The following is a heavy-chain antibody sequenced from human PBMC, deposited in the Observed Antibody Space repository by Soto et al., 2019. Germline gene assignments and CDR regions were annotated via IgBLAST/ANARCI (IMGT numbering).Heavy chain of an antibody. J-gene: IGHJ4*02. CDR1: GYSFTSYW. CDR3: ARPSRPSASSDY. CDR2: IYPGDSDT. V-gene: IGHV5-51*01. D-gene: IGHD2-2*01. Sequence: GESLKISCKGSGYSFTSYWIGWGPQMPGKGLGWMGIIYPGDSDTRYSPSFQGQVTISADKSISTAYLQWSSLKASDTAMYYCARPSRPSASSDYWGQGTLVTVSS.